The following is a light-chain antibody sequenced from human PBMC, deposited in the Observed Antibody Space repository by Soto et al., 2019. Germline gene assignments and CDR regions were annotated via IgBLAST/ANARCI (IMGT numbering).Light chain of an antibody. CDR3: QQSHSFFT. CDR2: TVS. CDR1: QSINNY. V-gene: IGKV1-39*01. Sequence: EIQLTQSPSSLSASVGDRVTITCRASQSINNYLNWYQQKPGKAPKLLIYTVSSLHGGVPSRFSGSGSGTDFTLTISSLQAEDFATYYCQQSHSFFTFGGGTKVEIK. J-gene: IGKJ4*01.